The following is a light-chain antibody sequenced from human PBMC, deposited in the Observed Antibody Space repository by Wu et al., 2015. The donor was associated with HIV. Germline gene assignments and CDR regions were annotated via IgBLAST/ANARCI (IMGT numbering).Light chain of an antibody. CDR3: QQCESSPWT. CDR1: QSVNSY. Sequence: EIVLTQSPATLSLSPGGRATLSCRASQSVNSYLAWYQQKPGQAPRLLIYDASNRATGIPARFSGGGSGTDFTFTISSLEPEDFAVYYCQQCESSPWTFGQGTKVEIK. V-gene: IGKV3-11*01. J-gene: IGKJ1*01. CDR2: DAS.